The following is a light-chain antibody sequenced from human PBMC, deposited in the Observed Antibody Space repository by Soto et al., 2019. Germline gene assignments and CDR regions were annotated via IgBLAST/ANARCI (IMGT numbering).Light chain of an antibody. J-gene: IGKJ1*01. CDR3: QQYNSYST. CDR1: QSLDTW. Sequence: DIQMTQSPSTLSASVGDRVTITCRASQSLDTWLAWYQQKPGKAPKLLIYKASSLESGVPSRFSGSGSGTEFTLTISSLQPDDFATYYCQQYNSYSTFGQGTKVDI. V-gene: IGKV1-5*03. CDR2: KAS.